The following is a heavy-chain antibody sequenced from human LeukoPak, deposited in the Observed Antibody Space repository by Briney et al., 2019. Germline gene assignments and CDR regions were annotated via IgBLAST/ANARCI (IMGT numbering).Heavy chain of an antibody. D-gene: IGHD7-27*01. CDR2: IYTSGST. CDR3: ARGPETGDGFWYFDL. V-gene: IGHV4-4*07. Sequence: SETLSLTCTVSGGSLSSYYWSWIRQPAGKGLEWIGRIYTSGSTNYNPSLKSRVSMSVDTSKNQFSLKLSSVTAADTAVYYCARGPETGDGFWYFDLWGRGTLVTVSS. CDR1: GGSLSSYY. J-gene: IGHJ2*01.